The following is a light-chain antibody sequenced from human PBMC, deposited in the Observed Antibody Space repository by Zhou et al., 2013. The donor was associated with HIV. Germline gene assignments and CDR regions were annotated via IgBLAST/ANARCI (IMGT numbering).Light chain of an antibody. CDR2: GAS. CDR3: QQYGRSPWT. V-gene: IGKV3-20*01. J-gene: IGKJ1*01. Sequence: EIVLTQSPGTLSLSPGERATLSCRASHTVTSNYLAWYQHKPGQGPKVLIFGASTRANGIPGRFSGSGSGTEFTLTISNLEPEDFAVYHCQQYGRSPWTFGQGSKVEVK. CDR1: HTVTSNY.